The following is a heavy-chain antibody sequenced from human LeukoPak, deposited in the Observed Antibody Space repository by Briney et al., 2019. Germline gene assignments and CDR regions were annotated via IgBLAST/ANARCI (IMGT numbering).Heavy chain of an antibody. CDR2: IYYSGST. V-gene: IGHV4-39*01. D-gene: IGHD4-11*01. CDR1: GGSISNSGSY. J-gene: IGHJ5*02. Sequence: SETLPLTCTVSGGSISNSGSYWGWIRQPPGKGLEWIGSIYYSGSTYYNPSLKSRVTISVDTSKNQFSLKLSSVTAADTAVYYCARSHFNYVNYFDPRGQGTLVTVSS. CDR3: ARSHFNYVNYFDP.